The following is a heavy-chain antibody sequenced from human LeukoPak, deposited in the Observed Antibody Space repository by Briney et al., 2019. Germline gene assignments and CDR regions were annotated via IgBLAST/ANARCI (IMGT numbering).Heavy chain of an antibody. V-gene: IGHV1-2*02. CDR1: GNTFAGHN. CDR2: INPDRGGT. CDR3: AISIQPAAIPAFDY. D-gene: IGHD2-15*01. J-gene: IGHJ4*02. Sequence: ASVKVSCKAPGNTFAGHNIHWMRQAPGQGLELMGWINPDRGGTDYARQFQGRVTMTSDTSIRAAYMELSSLVSEDSAVYFCAISIQPAAIPAFDYWGQGTLVTVSS.